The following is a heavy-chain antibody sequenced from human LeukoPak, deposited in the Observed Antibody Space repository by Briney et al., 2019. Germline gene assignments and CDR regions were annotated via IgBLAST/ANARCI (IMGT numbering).Heavy chain of an antibody. J-gene: IGHJ4*02. Sequence: SETLSLTCAVYGGSFSGYYWSWIRQPPGKGLEWIGEINHSGSTNYNPSLKSRVTISVDTSKNQFSPKLSSVTAADTAVYYCARATYSSNGWYESYWGQGTLVTVSS. V-gene: IGHV4-34*01. CDR3: ARATYSSNGWYESY. CDR1: GGSFSGYY. CDR2: INHSGST. D-gene: IGHD6-19*01.